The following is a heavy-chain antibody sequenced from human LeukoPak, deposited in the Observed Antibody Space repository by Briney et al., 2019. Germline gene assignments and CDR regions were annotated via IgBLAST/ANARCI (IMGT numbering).Heavy chain of an antibody. CDR2: ISYDGNDK. J-gene: IGHJ6*03. CDR3: AVLTTLHIAVRPGDEYMDV. Sequence: GGSLRLSCATSGFTFSSYAFYWIRQAPGKGLEWLTLISYDGNDKYYADSVKGRFSISRDNSKSMVFLQMNSLRPEDTAVYFCAVLTTLHIAVRPGDEYMDVWGKGTLVTVSS. D-gene: IGHD3-10*01. CDR1: GFTFSSYA. V-gene: IGHV3-30*04.